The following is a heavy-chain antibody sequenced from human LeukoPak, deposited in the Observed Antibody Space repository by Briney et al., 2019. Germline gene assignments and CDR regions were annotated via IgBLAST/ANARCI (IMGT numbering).Heavy chain of an antibody. CDR2: IIPIFGTA. CDR1: GGTFSSYA. CDR3: ATAITIFGVVIEYYYGMDV. Sequence: ASVKVSCKASGGTFSSYAISWVRQAPGQGLEWMGGIIPIFGTANYAQKFQGRVTITADGSTSTAYMELSSLRSEDTAVYYCATAITIFGVVIEYYYGMDVWGQGTTVTVSS. J-gene: IGHJ6*02. D-gene: IGHD3-3*01. V-gene: IGHV1-69*13.